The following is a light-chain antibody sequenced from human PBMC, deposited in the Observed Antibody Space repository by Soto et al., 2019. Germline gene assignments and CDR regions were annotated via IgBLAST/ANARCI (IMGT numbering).Light chain of an antibody. V-gene: IGKV1-9*01. CDR2: AAS. J-gene: IGKJ2*01. Sequence: DIQLTQSPSFLYASVGDRVTITCRASQSISSYLAWYQQKPGKAPKLLIYAASTLQSGVPSRFSGSGSGTEFTLTISSLQLEDFSTYYCQQLNSYLYTFGQGTKLEIK. CDR3: QQLNSYLYT. CDR1: QSISSY.